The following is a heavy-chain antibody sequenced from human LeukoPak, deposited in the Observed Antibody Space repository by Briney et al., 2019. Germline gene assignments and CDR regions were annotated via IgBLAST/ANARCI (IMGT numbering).Heavy chain of an antibody. Sequence: PGGSLRLSCAASGFTLSSYWMSWVRQAPGKGLEWVANINQDGSEKSYVDSVKGRFTISRDNAKNSLFLQMNSLRAEDTAVYYCARINSSSSPHFDYWGQGTLVTASS. V-gene: IGHV3-7*01. D-gene: IGHD6-6*01. CDR3: ARINSSSSPHFDY. CDR1: GFTLSSYW. J-gene: IGHJ4*02. CDR2: INQDGSEK.